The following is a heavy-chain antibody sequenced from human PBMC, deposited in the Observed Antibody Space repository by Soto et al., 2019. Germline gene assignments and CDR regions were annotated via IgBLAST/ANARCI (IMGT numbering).Heavy chain of an antibody. CDR3: ARVLGYYYDSSGYYAGTLDY. CDR2: IIPIFGTA. V-gene: IGHV1-69*06. J-gene: IGHJ4*02. D-gene: IGHD3-22*01. Sequence: SVKVSCKASGGTFSSYAISWVRQAPGQGLEWMGGIIPIFGTANYAQKFQGRVTITADKSTSTAYMELSSLRSEDTAVYYCARVLGYYYDSSGYYAGTLDYWGQGTLVTVS. CDR1: GGTFSSYA.